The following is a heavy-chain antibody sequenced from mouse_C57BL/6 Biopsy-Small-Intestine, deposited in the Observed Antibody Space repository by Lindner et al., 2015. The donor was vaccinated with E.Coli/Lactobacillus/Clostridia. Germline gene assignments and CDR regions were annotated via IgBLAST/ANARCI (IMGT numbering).Heavy chain of an antibody. D-gene: IGHD1-1*02. V-gene: IGHV1-20*01. CDR2: ISPYNGDT. CDR1: GYTFGSFG. CDR3: ARSNYYESSTYPYDS. Sequence: SVKVSCKTSGYTFGSFGISWVRQAPGQGLEWMGWISPYNGDTLYAQKFQGRVTMTTDTSTDTAHMELRSLSSDDTAVYYCARSNYYESSTYPYDSWGQGTQVTVSS. J-gene: IGHJ4*01.